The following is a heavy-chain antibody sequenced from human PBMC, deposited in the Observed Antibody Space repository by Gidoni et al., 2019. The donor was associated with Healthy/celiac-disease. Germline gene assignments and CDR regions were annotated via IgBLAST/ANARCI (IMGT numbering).Heavy chain of an antibody. CDR2: ISSSSSYI. Sequence: EVQLVESGGGLVKPGGSLSLSCAASGFTFSSYSMNWVRQAPGKGLEWVSSISSSSSYIYYADSVKGRFTISRDNAKNSLYLQMNSLRAEDTAVYYCARDLSLYYYDSSQGDYWGQGTLVTVSS. CDR3: ARDLSLYYYDSSQGDY. CDR1: GFTFSSYS. D-gene: IGHD3-22*01. J-gene: IGHJ4*02. V-gene: IGHV3-21*01.